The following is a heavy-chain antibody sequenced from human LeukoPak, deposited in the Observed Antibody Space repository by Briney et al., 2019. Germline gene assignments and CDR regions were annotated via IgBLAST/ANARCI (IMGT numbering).Heavy chain of an antibody. D-gene: IGHD3-10*01. CDR3: ARDGVTMVRGLFDYMDV. J-gene: IGHJ6*03. CDR2: INPNSGGT. CDR1: GYTFTGYY. Sequence: ASVKVSCKASGYTFTGYYMHWVRQAPGQGLEWMGWINPNSGGTNYAQKFQGRVTMTRDTSISTAYMELSRLRSDDTAVYYCARDGVTMVRGLFDYMDVWGKGTTVTISS. V-gene: IGHV1-2*02.